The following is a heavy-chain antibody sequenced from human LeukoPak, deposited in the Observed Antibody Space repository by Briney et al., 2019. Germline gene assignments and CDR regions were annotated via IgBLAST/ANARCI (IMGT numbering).Heavy chain of an antibody. CDR2: INTNTGNP. D-gene: IGHD3-3*01. J-gene: IGHJ4*02. Sequence: GASVKVSCKASGYTFTSYAMNWVRQDPGQGLEWMGWINTNTGNPTYTQGFTGRFVFSLDTSVSTAYLQISSLKAEDTAVYYCARDDYDFWSGPLPGFDYWGQGTLVTVSS. CDR1: GYTFTSYA. V-gene: IGHV7-4-1*02. CDR3: ARDDYDFWSGPLPGFDY.